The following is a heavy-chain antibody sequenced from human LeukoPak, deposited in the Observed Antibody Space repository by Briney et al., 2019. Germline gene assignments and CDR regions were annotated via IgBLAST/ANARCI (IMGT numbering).Heavy chain of an antibody. J-gene: IGHJ4*02. V-gene: IGHV1-18*01. CDR1: GYTFTSYG. CDR3: AREAPVPGELSLNGSDY. D-gene: IGHD3-16*02. CDR2: ISAYNGNT. Sequence: GASVKVSCKASGYTFTSYGISWVRQAPGQGLEWMGWISAYNGNTNYAQKLQGRVTMTTDTSTSTAYMELRSLRSDDTAVYYCAREAPVPGELSLNGSDYWGQGTLVTVSS.